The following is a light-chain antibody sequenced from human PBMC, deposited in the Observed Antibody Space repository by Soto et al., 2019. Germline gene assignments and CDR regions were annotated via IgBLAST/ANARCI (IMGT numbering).Light chain of an antibody. Sequence: QSVLTQPPSASGSPGQSGTISCTGTSSDVGGYNDVSWYQHHPGKAPKLIIYEVYKRPSGVPDRFSGSKSGNTAALTVSGLQAEDEADYYCSSYVGTNSYVFGTGTKLTVL. CDR1: SSDVGGYND. V-gene: IGLV2-8*01. J-gene: IGLJ1*01. CDR3: SSYVGTNSYV. CDR2: EVY.